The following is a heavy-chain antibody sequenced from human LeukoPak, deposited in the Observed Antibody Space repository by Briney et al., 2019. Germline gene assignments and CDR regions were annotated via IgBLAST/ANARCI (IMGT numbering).Heavy chain of an antibody. Sequence: GASVKVSCKASGYTFTGYYMHWVRQAPGQGLEWMGWINPNSGGTNYAQRFQGRVTMTRDTSISTAYMELSRLRSDDTAIYYCAGPSNGYYPFLDYWGQGTLVTVSS. CDR2: INPNSGGT. V-gene: IGHV1-2*02. CDR1: GYTFTGYY. D-gene: IGHD3-22*01. CDR3: AGPSNGYYPFLDY. J-gene: IGHJ4*02.